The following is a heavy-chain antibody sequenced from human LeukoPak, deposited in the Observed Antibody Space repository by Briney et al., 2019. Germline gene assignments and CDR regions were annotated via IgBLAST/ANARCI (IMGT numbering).Heavy chain of an antibody. CDR3: ASGGRYFDWLSYAFDI. CDR1: GGSINNYY. Sequence: SETLSLTCAVSGGSINNYYWGWIRQPPGKGLEWIGSIYHSGSTYYNPSLKSRVTISVDTSKNQFSLKLSSVTAADTAVYYCASGGRYFDWLSYAFDIWGQGTMVTVSS. V-gene: IGHV4-38-2*01. CDR2: IYHSGST. J-gene: IGHJ3*02. D-gene: IGHD3-9*01.